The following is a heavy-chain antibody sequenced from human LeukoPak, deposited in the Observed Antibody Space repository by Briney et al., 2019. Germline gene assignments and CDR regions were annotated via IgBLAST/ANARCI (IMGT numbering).Heavy chain of an antibody. Sequence: GGSLRLSCAASGFTFSTYPMNWVRQAPGKGLEWVSYISSGSNTIYYADSVKGRFTISRDNSKNTLYLQLNSLRADDTAVYYCAKIGIGELSLDFDYWGQGTLVTVSS. CDR1: GFTFSTYP. D-gene: IGHD3-10*01. J-gene: IGHJ4*02. CDR3: AKIGIGELSLDFDY. CDR2: ISSGSNTI. V-gene: IGHV3-48*01.